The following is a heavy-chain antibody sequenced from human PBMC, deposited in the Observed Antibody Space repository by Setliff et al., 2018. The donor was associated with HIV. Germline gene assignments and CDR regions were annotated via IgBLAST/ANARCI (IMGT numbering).Heavy chain of an antibody. V-gene: IGHV4-38-2*01. CDR2: ITPSGAT. CDR1: GYSISSGHY. J-gene: IGHJ5*02. CDR3: SNWNTTIDEDA. Sequence: SETLSLTCAVSGYSISSGHYWGWFRQPPGKGLEWIGEITPSGATNYLPSLKSRVTMSLDTSKNQFSLKMTSVTAADTALYYCSNWNTTIDEDAWGQGTLVTVSS. D-gene: IGHD5-18*01.